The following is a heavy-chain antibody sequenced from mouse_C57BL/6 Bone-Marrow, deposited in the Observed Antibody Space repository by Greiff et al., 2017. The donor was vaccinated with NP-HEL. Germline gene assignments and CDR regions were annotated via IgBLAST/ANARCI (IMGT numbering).Heavy chain of an antibody. Sequence: EVKLLESGPELVKPGASVKISCKASGYSFTDYNMNWVKQSNGKSLEWIGVTNPNYGTTSYNQKCKGKATLTVDQSSSTAYMQLNGLTSEDSAVYYCARGYMGVAYWGQGTLVTVSA. V-gene: IGHV1-39*01. CDR1: GYSFTDYN. D-gene: IGHD1-1*02. CDR2: TNPNYGTT. J-gene: IGHJ3*01. CDR3: ARGYMGVAY.